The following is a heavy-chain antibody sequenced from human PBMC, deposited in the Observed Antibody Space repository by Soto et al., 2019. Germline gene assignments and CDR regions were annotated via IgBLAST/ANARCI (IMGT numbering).Heavy chain of an antibody. V-gene: IGHV3-15*02. CDR3: TTWRREKSCTSVSRYGDGAY. CDR1: GFTFNSAW. Sequence: EVPLVESGGALVKPGESLTLSCAASGFTFNSAWMTWVRQASGKGLEWVGRIKSWTDGGRVDTAAPVKGRFTISRDDSINTYYLQMNSLKSEDTAVYYCTTWRREKSCTSVSRYGDGAYWGQGTLVTVSS. CDR2: IKSWTDGGRV. J-gene: IGHJ4*02. D-gene: IGHD2-8*02.